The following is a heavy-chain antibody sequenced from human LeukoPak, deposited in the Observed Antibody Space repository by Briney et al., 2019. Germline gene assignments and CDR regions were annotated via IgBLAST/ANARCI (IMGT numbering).Heavy chain of an antibody. J-gene: IGHJ4*02. V-gene: IGHV3-49*03. CDR2: ISGGTT. CDR3: SRGSGWLSVY. D-gene: IGHD6-19*01. CDR1: GYTFGDYL. Sequence: GRSLRLSCTASGYTFGDYLMSWFRQAPGKGLEWIGFISGGTTEYAASVKGRFTISRDDSTSIAYLQMNSLTPEDTAVYYCSRGSGWLSVYWGQGTLVTVSS.